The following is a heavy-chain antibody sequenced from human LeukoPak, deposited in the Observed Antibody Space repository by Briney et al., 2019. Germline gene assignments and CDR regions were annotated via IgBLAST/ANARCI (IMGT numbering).Heavy chain of an antibody. V-gene: IGHV4-38-2*02. CDR2: IYNSGST. J-gene: IGHJ3*02. Sequence: SETLSLTCTVSGYSFNSVYYWAWIRQPPGKVLECVGSIYNSGSTSYNPSLKGRVTLSLATSKNQFSLRLTSVTAADTAVYYCARNISGLGLYSHHAYDPAGAFDIWGQGTMVTVSS. CDR3: ARNISGLGLYSHHAYDPAGAFDI. D-gene: IGHD1-20*01. CDR1: GYSFNSVYY.